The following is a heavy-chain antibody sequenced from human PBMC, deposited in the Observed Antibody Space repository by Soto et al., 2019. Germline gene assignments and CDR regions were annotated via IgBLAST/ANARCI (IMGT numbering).Heavy chain of an antibody. J-gene: IGHJ3*02. CDR2: IYYAGST. Sequence: HVQLQDSGQVLVKPSQTLSLTCTVSGGSVSSNGYYWSWIRQHPVKGLEFIGHIYYAGSTYYNPSLESRTTISRDTSKNQFALELTSVTAADTAVYYCARIYDLWSGHGAFDIWGQGSMVTVSS. CDR3: ARIYDLWSGHGAFDI. CDR1: GGSVSSNGYY. V-gene: IGHV4-31*03. D-gene: IGHD3-3*01.